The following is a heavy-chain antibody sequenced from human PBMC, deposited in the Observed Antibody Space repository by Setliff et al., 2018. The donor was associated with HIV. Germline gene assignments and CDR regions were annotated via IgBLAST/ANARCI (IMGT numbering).Heavy chain of an antibody. CDR3: ASPWLPIAAAGTGLSFDY. V-gene: IGHV3-23*01. CDR2: ISGSGTST. CDR1: GGSFSGYY. Sequence: ETLSLTCAVYGGSFSGYYWSWVRQAPGKGLEWVSGISGSGTSTYYADSVKGRFTISRDNSKNTLYLQMNSLRAEDTAVYYCASPWLPIAAAGTGLSFDYWGQGTLVTVSS. D-gene: IGHD6-13*01. J-gene: IGHJ4*02.